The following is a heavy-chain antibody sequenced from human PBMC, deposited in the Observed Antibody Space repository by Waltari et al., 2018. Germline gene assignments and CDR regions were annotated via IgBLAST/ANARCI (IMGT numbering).Heavy chain of an antibody. CDR1: GGSFDSSW. J-gene: IGHJ3*01. CDR2: VSGYSGDT. V-gene: IGHV4-59*12. CDR3: TRDLPAHTAASDAFDF. Sequence: QVQLQGSGPGLVKPSETLSLTCAVSGGSFDSSWLPWLRQPLGKGLEWIGEVSGYSGDTNYNTSLKSRVTISKDASKRQFSLNLNSVTAADTAVYFCTRDLPAHTAASDAFDFWGQGLRVTVSS. D-gene: IGHD2-21*01.